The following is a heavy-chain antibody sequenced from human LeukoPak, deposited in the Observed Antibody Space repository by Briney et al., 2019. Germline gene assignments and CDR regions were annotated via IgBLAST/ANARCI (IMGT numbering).Heavy chain of an antibody. D-gene: IGHD3-22*01. CDR1: GYSLTELS. Sequence: ASVKVSCKVSGYSLTELSMDWVRQAPGKGLEWMGHFDHDDGEIIYAQKFQDRITMTEDSSTDTAYMELSSLRSEDTAVYYCATGAHSSGYAFDYWGQGTLVTVSS. V-gene: IGHV1-24*01. J-gene: IGHJ4*02. CDR2: FDHDDGEI. CDR3: ATGAHSSGYAFDY.